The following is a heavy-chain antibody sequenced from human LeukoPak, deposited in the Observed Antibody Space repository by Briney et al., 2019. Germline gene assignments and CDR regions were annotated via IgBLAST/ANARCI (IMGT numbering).Heavy chain of an antibody. V-gene: IGHV3-23*01. Sequence: GGSLRLSCVASGFTFSSYAMSWVRQAPGKGLEWVSAISGSGGSTYYADSVKGRFTISRDNSKNTLYLQMNSLRAEDTAIYYCAKGLTYYYDSSGSLFDYWGQGTLVTVSS. CDR1: GFTFSSYA. CDR3: AKGLTYYYDSSGSLFDY. D-gene: IGHD3-22*01. CDR2: ISGSGGST. J-gene: IGHJ4*02.